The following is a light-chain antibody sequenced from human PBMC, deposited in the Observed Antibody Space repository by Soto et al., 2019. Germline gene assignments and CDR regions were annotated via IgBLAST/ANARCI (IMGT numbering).Light chain of an antibody. CDR3: ATWDTSLSAVV. Sequence: QSVLPQPPSVSAAPGQRVTISCSGSTSNILNNFVSWYQHVPGRAPKLLIYANIKRPSGIPDRFSGSKPGTSATLDITGLQTEDEADYYCATWDTSLSAVVFSGGTKLTVL. CDR2: ANI. V-gene: IGLV1-51*01. J-gene: IGLJ3*02. CDR1: TSNILNNF.